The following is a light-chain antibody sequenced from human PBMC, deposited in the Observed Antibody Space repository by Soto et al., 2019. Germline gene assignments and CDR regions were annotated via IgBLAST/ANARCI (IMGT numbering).Light chain of an antibody. J-gene: IGLJ1*01. CDR3: SSYTSSNPYV. Sequence: QSALTQPASVSGSPGQSITISCTGTSSDVGGYNYVSWYQQHPGKAPKLMIYDVSNRPSGVSNRFSGSKSGNTASLTISGLQAEDEADYYCSSYTSSNPYVFGTGTKLTVL. CDR2: DVS. CDR1: SSDVGGYNY. V-gene: IGLV2-14*01.